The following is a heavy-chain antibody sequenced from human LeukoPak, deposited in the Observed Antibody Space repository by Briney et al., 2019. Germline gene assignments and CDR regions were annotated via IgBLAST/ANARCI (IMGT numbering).Heavy chain of an antibody. D-gene: IGHD3-22*01. CDR1: GFTFDDYS. J-gene: IGHJ4*02. V-gene: IGHV3-43*01. CDR3: AKDQRGYELDF. CDR2: ITWDAYST. Sequence: PGGSLRPSCAASGFTFDDYSMHWVRQAPGRGLEWVSLITWDAYSTYYVDSVKGRFTISRDNSKNSLYLQMNGLRTEDTALYYCAKDQRGYELDFWGQGTLVTVSS.